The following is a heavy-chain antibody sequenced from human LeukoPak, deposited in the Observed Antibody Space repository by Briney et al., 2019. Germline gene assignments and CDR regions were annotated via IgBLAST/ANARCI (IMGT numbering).Heavy chain of an antibody. CDR1: GFTFGNSW. V-gene: IGHV3-74*01. CDR2: INADGSTA. J-gene: IGHJ6*03. D-gene: IGHD2-21*01. CDR3: ARAGIVGLYYYYMDV. Sequence: PGGSLRLSCAASGFTFGNSWVHWVRQAPGKGLVWVSLINADGSTATYADSVKGRFTISRDNSKNTLYLQMNSLRAEDTAVYYCARAGIVGLYYYYMDVWGKGTTVTVSS.